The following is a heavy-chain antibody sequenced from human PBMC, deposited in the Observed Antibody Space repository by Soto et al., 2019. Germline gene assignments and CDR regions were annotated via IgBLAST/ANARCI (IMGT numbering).Heavy chain of an antibody. Sequence: GGSLRLSCAASGFTFSNAWMSWVRQAPGKGLEWVGRIKSKTDGGTTDYAAPVKGRFTISRDDSKNTLYLQMNSLKTEETAVYYCTTIYDSSGYDAFDIWGQGTMITVSS. CDR3: TTIYDSSGYDAFDI. CDR2: IKSKTDGGTT. J-gene: IGHJ3*02. V-gene: IGHV3-15*01. CDR1: GFTFSNAW. D-gene: IGHD3-22*01.